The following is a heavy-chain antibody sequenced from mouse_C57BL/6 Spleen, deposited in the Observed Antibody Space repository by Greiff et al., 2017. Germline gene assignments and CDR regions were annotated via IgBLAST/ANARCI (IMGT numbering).Heavy chain of an antibody. CDR2: IYPGSGST. CDR3: ARDRLRRRYAIGY. Sequence: QVHVKQPGAELVKPGASVKMSCKASGYTFTSYWITWVKQRPGQGLEWIGDIYPGSGSTNYNEKFKSKATLTVDTSSSTAYMQLSSLTSEDSAVYYCARDRLRRRYAIGYSGQGASVTVSS. D-gene: IGHD2-4*01. J-gene: IGHJ4*01. V-gene: IGHV1-55*01. CDR1: GYTFTSYW.